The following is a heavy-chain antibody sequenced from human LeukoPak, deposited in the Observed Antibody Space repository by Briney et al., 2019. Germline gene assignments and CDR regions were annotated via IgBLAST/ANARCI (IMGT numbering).Heavy chain of an antibody. V-gene: IGHV3-64D*09. D-gene: IGHD3-10*01. CDR1: GFTFSSYA. Sequence: PGGSLRLSCSVSGFTFSSYAMHWVRQAPGKGLEYVSATSSNGGSTYYADSVKGRFTISRDNSKNTLYLQMSSLRAEDTAVCYCVALYGSGSYHDYWGQGTLVTVSS. J-gene: IGHJ4*02. CDR2: TSSNGGST. CDR3: VALYGSGSYHDY.